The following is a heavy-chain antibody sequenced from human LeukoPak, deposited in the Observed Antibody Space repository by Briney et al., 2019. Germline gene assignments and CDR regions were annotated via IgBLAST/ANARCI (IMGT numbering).Heavy chain of an antibody. V-gene: IGHV4-59*01. J-gene: IGHJ4*02. CDR3: ARELRYLNYFDY. CDR1: GGSISSYY. CDR2: IYYSGST. D-gene: IGHD2-15*01. Sequence: SETLSLTCTVSGGSISSYYWSWIRQPPAKGLESIGYIYYSGSTTYNPSLKSRVTISVDTSKNQFSLKLSSVTAADTAVYYCARELRYLNYFDYWGQGTLVTVSS.